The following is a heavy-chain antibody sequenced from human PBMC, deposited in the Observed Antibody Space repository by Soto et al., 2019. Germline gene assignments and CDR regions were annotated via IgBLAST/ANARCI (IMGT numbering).Heavy chain of an antibody. CDR3: ARMYSSGYDAFDI. CDR2: IYYSGST. Sequence: QLQLQESGPGLVKPSETLSLTCTVSGGSISSSSYYWGWIRQPPGKGLEWIGSIYYSGSTYYNPSLKCRVTISVDTSKNQFSLKLSSVTAADTAVYSCARMYSSGYDAFDIWGQGTKVTV. J-gene: IGHJ3*02. D-gene: IGHD6-19*01. CDR1: GGSISSSSYY. V-gene: IGHV4-39*01.